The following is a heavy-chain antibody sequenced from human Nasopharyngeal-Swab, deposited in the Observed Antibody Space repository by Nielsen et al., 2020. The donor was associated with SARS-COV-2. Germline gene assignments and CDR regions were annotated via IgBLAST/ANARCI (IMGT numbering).Heavy chain of an antibody. V-gene: IGHV1-8*01. D-gene: IGHD5-18*01. CDR2: MNPNSGNT. J-gene: IGHJ4*02. CDR3: ARAGKIQLWFNSLYYFDY. CDR1: GYTFTRYD. Sequence: ASVKVSCKASGYTFTRYDINWVRQATGQGLEWMGWMNPNSGNTGYAQKFQGRVTMTRNTSISTAYMELSSLRSEDTAVYYCARAGKIQLWFNSLYYFDYWGQGTLVTVSS.